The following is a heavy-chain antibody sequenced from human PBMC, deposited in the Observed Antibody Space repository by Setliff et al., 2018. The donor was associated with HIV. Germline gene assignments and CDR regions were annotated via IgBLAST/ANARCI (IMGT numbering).Heavy chain of an antibody. V-gene: IGHV1-69*10. D-gene: IGHD5-12*01. J-gene: IGHJ6*02. CDR1: RSTFNSHT. CDR3: ARRAADGYNYLYYYYGMDV. CDR2: AIPMLGIA. Sequence: SVKVSCKASRSTFNSHTINWVRQAPGQGLEWMGGAIPMLGIANHVHKFQGRVTITADESTSTAYMELSSLRSEDTAVYYCARRAADGYNYLYYYYGMDVWGQGTTVTVSS.